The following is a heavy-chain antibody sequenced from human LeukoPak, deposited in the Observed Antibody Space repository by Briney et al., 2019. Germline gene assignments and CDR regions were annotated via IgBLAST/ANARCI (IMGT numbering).Heavy chain of an antibody. D-gene: IGHD3-10*01. CDR3: ARTLRPLTNWFDP. Sequence: GESLKISCKGSGYSFTSYWIGWVRQMPGRGLEWMGIIYPGDSDTRYSPSFQGQVTITADKSISTAYLQWSSLKASDTAMYYCARTLRPLTNWFDPWGQGTLVTVSS. CDR1: GYSFTSYW. J-gene: IGHJ5*02. V-gene: IGHV5-51*01. CDR2: IYPGDSDT.